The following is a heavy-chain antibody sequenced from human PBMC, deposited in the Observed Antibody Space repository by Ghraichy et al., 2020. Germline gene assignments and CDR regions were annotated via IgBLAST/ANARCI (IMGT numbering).Heavy chain of an antibody. V-gene: IGHV3-43*01. CDR1: GFTFDDYS. D-gene: IGHD1-1*01. Sequence: GGSLRLSCAASGFTFDDYSMHWVRQPPGEGLEWLSVVSWNGATTYYAASVRGRFTVSRDNSKNSLYLQMNSLRAEDTAFYYCAKDVGLLGTTCIDHWGQGTLVTVSS. CDR3: AKDVGLLGTTCIDH. CDR2: VSWNGATT. J-gene: IGHJ4*02.